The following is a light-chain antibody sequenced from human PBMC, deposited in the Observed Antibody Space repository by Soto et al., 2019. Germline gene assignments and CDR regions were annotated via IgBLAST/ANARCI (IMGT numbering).Light chain of an antibody. Sequence: QSALTQPASVSGSAGQSITISCTGTSSDVGSYKFVSWYQQHPGKVPKVIIYVGSKRPSGVSNRFSGSKSGNTASLTISGLQVEDEADYYCCSYAGSSSFVFGTGTKLTVL. CDR1: SSDVGSYKF. V-gene: IGLV2-23*03. J-gene: IGLJ1*01. CDR2: VGS. CDR3: CSYAGSSSFV.